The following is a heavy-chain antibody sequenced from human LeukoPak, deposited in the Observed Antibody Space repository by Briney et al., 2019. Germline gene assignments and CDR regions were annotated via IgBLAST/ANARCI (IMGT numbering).Heavy chain of an antibody. CDR3: ARGNGADVPFYYGMDV. CDR1: GFTFSSYA. D-gene: IGHD1-26*01. Sequence: GRSLRLSCAASGFTFSSYAMHWVRQAPGKGLEWVAVISYDGSNKYYADSVKGRFTISRDNSKNTLYLQMNSLRAEDTAVYYCARGNGADVPFYYGMDVWGQGTTVTVSS. V-gene: IGHV3-30-3*01. CDR2: ISYDGSNK. J-gene: IGHJ6*02.